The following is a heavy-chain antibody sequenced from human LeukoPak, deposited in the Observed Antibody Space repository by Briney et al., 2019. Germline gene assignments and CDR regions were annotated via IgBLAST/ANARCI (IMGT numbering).Heavy chain of an antibody. CDR1: GGSISSYY. D-gene: IGHD4-17*01. CDR2: IYYSGST. CDR3: ARDRVQYGDYFLEGLDP. J-gene: IGHJ5*02. V-gene: IGHV4-59*01. Sequence: SETLSLTCTVSGGSISSYYWSWIRQPPGKGLEWIGYIYYSGSTNYNPSLKSRVTISVDTSKSQFSLKLSSVTAADTAVYYCARDRVQYGDYFLEGLDPWGQGTLVTVSS.